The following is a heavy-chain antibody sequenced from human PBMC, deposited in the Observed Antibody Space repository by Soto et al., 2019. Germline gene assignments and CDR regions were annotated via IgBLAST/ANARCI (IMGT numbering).Heavy chain of an antibody. CDR3: AKDRGGDYYGSRSYYKGLDY. V-gene: IGHV3-9*01. CDR1: GFTFDDYG. J-gene: IGHJ4*02. D-gene: IGHD3-10*01. Sequence: EVQLVESGGALVQPGRSLRLSCAASGFTFDDYGMHWVRQPPGKGLEWVSGISWNSGSIGYADSVKGRFTISRDNAKNALYLQMNSLRAEDTALYYCAKDRGGDYYGSRSYYKGLDYWGQGTLVTVSS. CDR2: ISWNSGSI.